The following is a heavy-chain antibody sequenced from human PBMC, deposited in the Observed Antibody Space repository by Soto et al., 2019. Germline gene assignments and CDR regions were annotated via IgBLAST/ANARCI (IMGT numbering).Heavy chain of an antibody. V-gene: IGHV1-24*01. CDR2: FDPEDGET. J-gene: IGHJ6*02. Sequence: ASVKVSCKVSGYTLTELSMHWVRQAPGKGLEWMGGFDPEDGETIYAQKFQGRVTMTEDTSKDTAYMELSSLSSEDTAVYYCIAASASWYYYYGMDVWGQGTTVTVSS. CDR1: GYTLTELS. CDR3: IAASASWYYYYGMDV.